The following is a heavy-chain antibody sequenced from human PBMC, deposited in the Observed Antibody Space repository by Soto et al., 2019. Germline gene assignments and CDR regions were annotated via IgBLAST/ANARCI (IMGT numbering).Heavy chain of an antibody. D-gene: IGHD2-2*01. Sequence: ASVKVSCKASGYTFTGYYMHWVRQAPGQGLEWMGWINPNSGGTNYAQKFQGWVTMTRDTSIGTAYMELSRLRSDDTAVYYCARASLPAGTGAFDIWGQGTIVTVSS. J-gene: IGHJ3*02. CDR2: INPNSGGT. CDR1: GYTFTGYY. V-gene: IGHV1-2*04. CDR3: ARASLPAGTGAFDI.